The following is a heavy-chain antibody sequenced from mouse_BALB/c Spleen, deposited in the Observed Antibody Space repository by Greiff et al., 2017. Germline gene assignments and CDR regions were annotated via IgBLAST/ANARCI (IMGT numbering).Heavy chain of an antibody. J-gene: IGHJ3*01. V-gene: IGHV1S81*02. D-gene: IGHD2-4*01. Sequence: QVQLKQPGAELVKPGASVKLSCKASGYTFTSYWMHWVKQRPGQGLEWIGEINPSNGRTNYNEKFKSKATLTVDKSSSTAYMQLSSLTSEDSAVYYCAFMITGAWFAYWGQGTLVTVSA. CDR1: GYTFTSYW. CDR3: AFMITGAWFAY. CDR2: INPSNGRT.